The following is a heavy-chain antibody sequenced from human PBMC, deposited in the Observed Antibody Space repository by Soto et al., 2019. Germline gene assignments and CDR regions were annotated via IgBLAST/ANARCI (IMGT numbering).Heavy chain of an antibody. CDR3: ARDRGYCSGGSCYSDAFDI. CDR2: VYYIGTT. CDR1: GGSVSSATYY. D-gene: IGHD2-15*01. V-gene: IGHV4-61*01. Sequence: QVQLQESGPGLVKPSETLSLTCTVSGGSVSSATYYWSWIRQPPGKGLEWIGYVYYIGTTNYNPPLKSRVAISVDTSKNQFALRLSSVTAADTAVYYCARDRGYCSGGSCYSDAFDIWGQGTMVTVSS. J-gene: IGHJ3*02.